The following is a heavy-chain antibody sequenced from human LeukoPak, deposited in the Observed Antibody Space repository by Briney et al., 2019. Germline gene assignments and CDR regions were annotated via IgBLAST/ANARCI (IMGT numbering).Heavy chain of an antibody. CDR1: GLIFSSYG. D-gene: IGHD1-14*01. V-gene: IGHV3-30*02. Sequence: PGGSLRLSCAASGLIFSSYGMHWVRQAPGEGLEWVAYIRHDESKTFYADSVKGRFTISRDNSKNTLYLQMHSLRAEDTALYYVAKPLKPIVNREPNYRTVWGKGPTFTVPS. CDR2: IRHDESKT. J-gene: IGHJ6*03. CDR3: AKPLKPIVNREPNYRTV.